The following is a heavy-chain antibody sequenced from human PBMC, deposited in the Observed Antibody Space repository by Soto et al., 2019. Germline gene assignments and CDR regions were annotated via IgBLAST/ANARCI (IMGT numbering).Heavy chain of an antibody. V-gene: IGHV4-39*01. CDR2: IYYSGST. Sequence: QLQLQESGPGLVKPSATLSLTCTVSGGSISSSSYYWGWIRQPPGKGLEWIGSIYYSGSTYYNPSLKSRVTISVDTSKNQFSLKLSSVTAADTAVYYCARRGSGSYSDYWGQGTRVTVSS. CDR3: ARRGSGSYSDY. CDR1: GGSISSSSYY. D-gene: IGHD3-10*01. J-gene: IGHJ4*02.